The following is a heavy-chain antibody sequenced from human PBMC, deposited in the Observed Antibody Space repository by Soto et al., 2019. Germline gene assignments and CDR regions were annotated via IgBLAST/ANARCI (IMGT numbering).Heavy chain of an antibody. CDR3: ARDPVAGTYFDY. CDR2: IGAYNGNT. Sequence: ASVKVSCKAPGYTFTTYGISWVRQAPGQGLEWMGWIGAYNGNTNYAQKLQGRVTMTTDTSTSTAYMELRSLRSDDTAVYYCARDPVAGTYFDYWGQGTLVTVSS. V-gene: IGHV1-18*01. J-gene: IGHJ4*02. D-gene: IGHD6-19*01. CDR1: GYTFTTYG.